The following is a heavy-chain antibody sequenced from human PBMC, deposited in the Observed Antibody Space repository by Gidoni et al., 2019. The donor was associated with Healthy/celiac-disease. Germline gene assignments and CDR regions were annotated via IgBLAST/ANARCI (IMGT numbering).Heavy chain of an antibody. CDR1: GYTFTSYA. Sequence: QVQLVQSGAEVKKPGASVKVSCKASGYTFTSYAMHWVRQAPGQGLEWMGWINAGNGNTKYSQKFQGRVTITRDTSASTAYMELSSLRSEDTAVYYCAREGGGHFWGGYHDYWGQGTLVTVSS. V-gene: IGHV1-3*01. J-gene: IGHJ4*02. CDR3: AREGGGHFWGGYHDY. CDR2: INAGNGNT. D-gene: IGHD3-3*02.